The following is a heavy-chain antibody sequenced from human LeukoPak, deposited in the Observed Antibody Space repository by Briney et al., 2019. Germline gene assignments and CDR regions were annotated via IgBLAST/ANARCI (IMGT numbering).Heavy chain of an antibody. D-gene: IGHD6-13*01. V-gene: IGHV3-7*01. CDR2: VKQDGTEK. CDR1: GFTFRDYW. Sequence: GGSLRLSCEASGFTFRDYWMTWVRQAPGKGLEWVANVKQDGTEKFYVDSAKGRFTISRDNGKNSLYPQMNSLRVEDAAIYYWARAGGTSWADYWGQGTLVTVSS. CDR3: ARAGGTSWADY. J-gene: IGHJ4*02.